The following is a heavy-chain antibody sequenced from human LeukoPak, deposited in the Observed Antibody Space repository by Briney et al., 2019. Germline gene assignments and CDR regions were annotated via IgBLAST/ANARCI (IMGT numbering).Heavy chain of an antibody. D-gene: IGHD3-22*01. CDR2: IYYSGST. Sequence: SETLSLTCTVSGGSISSYYWSWIRQPPGKGLEWIGYIYYSGSTNYNPSLKSRVTISVDTSKNQFSLKLSSVTAADTAVYYCAASVGYDSSGLDYWGQGTLVTVSS. CDR1: GGSISSYY. CDR3: AASVGYDSSGLDY. V-gene: IGHV4-59*08. J-gene: IGHJ4*02.